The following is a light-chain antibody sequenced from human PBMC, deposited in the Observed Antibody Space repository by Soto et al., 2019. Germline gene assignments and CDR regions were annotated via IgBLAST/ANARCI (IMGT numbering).Light chain of an antibody. CDR1: QYIGDF. CDR2: GAS. J-gene: IGKJ4*01. V-gene: IGKV1-39*01. CDR3: QQSHSTPLT. Sequence: DIQMTQSPSSLSASVGDRVTITCRASQYIGDFLNWYQQTPGKAPKLLIFGASNLHIGVPSRFSGSGSGTEFTLTINNLQREDFATYFCQQSHSTPLTFGGGTKLEI.